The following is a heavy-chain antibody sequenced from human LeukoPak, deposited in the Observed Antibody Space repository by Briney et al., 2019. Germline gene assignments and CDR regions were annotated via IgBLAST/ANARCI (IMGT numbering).Heavy chain of an antibody. J-gene: IGHJ5*02. CDR3: ARQGGRSGSYSNWFDP. V-gene: IGHV4-39*01. D-gene: IGHD3-10*01. Sequence: SETLSLTCTVSGGSISSSSYYWGWIRQPPGKGLAWIGSIYYSGSTYYNPSLKSRVTISVDTSKNQFSLKLSSVTAADTAVYYCARQGGRSGSYSNWFDPWGQGTLVTVSS. CDR1: GGSISSSSYY. CDR2: IYYSGST.